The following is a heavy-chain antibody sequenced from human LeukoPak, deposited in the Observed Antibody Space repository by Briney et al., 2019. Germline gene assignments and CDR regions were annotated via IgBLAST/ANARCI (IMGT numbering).Heavy chain of an antibody. CDR1: GFTISSYW. J-gene: IGHJ5*02. CDR3: ARKYSSGWYVYWFDP. D-gene: IGHD6-19*01. CDR2: IKQDGSEK. V-gene: IGHV3-7*01. Sequence: PGGSLRLSCAASGFTISSYWMSWVRQAPGKGLEWVANIKQDGSEKYYVDSVKGRFTISRDNAKNSLYLQMNSLRAEDTAVYYCARKYSSGWYVYWFDPWGQGTLVTVSS.